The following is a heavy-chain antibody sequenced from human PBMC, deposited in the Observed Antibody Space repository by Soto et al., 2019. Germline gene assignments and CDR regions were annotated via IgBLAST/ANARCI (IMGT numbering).Heavy chain of an antibody. V-gene: IGHV3-30*18. CDR1: GFSFSNYG. CDR3: AKEGATHDFDY. CDR2: ISYDGSNK. Sequence: GALRLSCAACGFSFSNYGMHWVRQAPGKGLEWVAVISYDGSNKDYTDSVRGRFTISRDNSKNTLYLQMNSLRTEDTAVYYCAKEGATHDFDYWGQGALVTVSS. J-gene: IGHJ4*02. D-gene: IGHD1-1*01.